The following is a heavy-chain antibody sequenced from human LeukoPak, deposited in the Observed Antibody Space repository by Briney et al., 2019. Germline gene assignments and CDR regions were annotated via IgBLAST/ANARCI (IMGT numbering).Heavy chain of an antibody. D-gene: IGHD2-2*01. CDR1: GYSFISYW. V-gene: IGHV5-51*01. CDR3: ARRRLGYCSSTSCHNWFDP. J-gene: IGHJ5*02. CDR2: IYPGDSDT. Sequence: GESLKISCKGSGYSFISYWIGWVRQMPGKGLEWMGIIYPGDSDTRYSPSFQGQVTISADKSISTAYLQWSSLKASDTAMYYCARRRLGYCSSTSCHNWFDPWGQGTLVTVSS.